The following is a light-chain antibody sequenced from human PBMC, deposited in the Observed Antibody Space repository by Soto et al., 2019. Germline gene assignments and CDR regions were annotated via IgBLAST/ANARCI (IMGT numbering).Light chain of an antibody. Sequence: DIQMTQSPSSLSASVGDRVTITCRASQSISNFLNWYHKKPGKAPELLIHTASSLQTGVPSTFRGAGYGTDVTLTISSLQPEDFSTYYCQQSDSLPWTFGQGTKVEIK. J-gene: IGKJ1*01. CDR3: QQSDSLPWT. CDR2: TAS. CDR1: QSISNF. V-gene: IGKV1-39*01.